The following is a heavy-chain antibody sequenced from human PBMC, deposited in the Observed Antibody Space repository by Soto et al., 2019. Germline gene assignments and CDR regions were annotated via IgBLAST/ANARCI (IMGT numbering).Heavy chain of an antibody. V-gene: IGHV3-23*01. J-gene: IGHJ4*02. D-gene: IGHD2-2*01. CDR3: AKDRYCSSTSCYAGFAY. CDR1: GFTFTSYA. CDR2: ISGSGGTT. Sequence: EVHLLESGGGLVQPGGSLRLSCAASGFTFTSYAKSWVRQAPGKGLEWVSGISGSGGTTHYADSVKGRFTISRDSSKSTLYLQMNSLRAEDTAAYYCAKDRYCSSTSCYAGFAYWGQGTLVTVSS.